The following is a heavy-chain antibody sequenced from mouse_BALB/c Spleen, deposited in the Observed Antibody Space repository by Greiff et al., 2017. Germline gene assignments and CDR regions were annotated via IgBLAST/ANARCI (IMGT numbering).Heavy chain of an antibody. V-gene: IGHV5-9-4*01. J-gene: IGHJ2*01. D-gene: IGHD1-1*01. CDR1: GFTFSSYA. Sequence: EVQVVESGGGLVKPGGSLKLSCAASGFTFSSYAMSWVRQSPEKRLEWVAEISSGGSYTYYPDTVTGRFTISRDNAKNTLYLEMSSLRSEDTAMYYCARGRYYYGSSQYYFDYWGQGTTLTVSS. CDR2: ISSGGSYT. CDR3: ARGRYYYGSSQYYFDY.